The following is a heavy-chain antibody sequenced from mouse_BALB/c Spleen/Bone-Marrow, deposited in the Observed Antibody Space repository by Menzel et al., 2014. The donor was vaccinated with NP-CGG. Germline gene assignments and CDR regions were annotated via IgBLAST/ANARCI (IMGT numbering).Heavy chain of an antibody. Sequence: DVKFVESGGGLVKPGGSLKLSCAASGFTFSDYYMYWVRQTPEKRLEWVATISDGGSYTFYPDSVKGRFTISRDNAKNNLYLQMSSLKSEDTAMYYCARDGDYTYAWFAYWGQGTLVTVSA. D-gene: IGHD2-14*01. CDR2: ISDGGSYT. V-gene: IGHV5-4*02. CDR3: ARDGDYTYAWFAY. J-gene: IGHJ3*01. CDR1: GFTFSDYY.